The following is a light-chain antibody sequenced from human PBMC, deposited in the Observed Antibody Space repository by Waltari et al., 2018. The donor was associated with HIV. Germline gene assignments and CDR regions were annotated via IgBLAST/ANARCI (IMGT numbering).Light chain of an antibody. CDR1: QSVSTY. CDR2: DAS. Sequence: EIVLTQSPATLSLSPGDRATLSCRASQSVSTYLAWYQQRSGQSPRLLIYDASVRATGIPARFSGSGSGTDFTLTISSLDPEDFAVYYCQQRSNWPPAPTFGGGTKVEIK. V-gene: IGKV3-11*01. CDR3: QQRSNWPPAPT. J-gene: IGKJ4*01.